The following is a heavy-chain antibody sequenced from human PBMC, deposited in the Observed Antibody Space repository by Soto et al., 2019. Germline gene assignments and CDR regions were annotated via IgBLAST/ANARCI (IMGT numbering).Heavy chain of an antibody. J-gene: IGHJ2*01. D-gene: IGHD2-15*01. CDR1: EFTFSTFA. CDR3: AKDRYIGYCSGGICPHIYDL. Sequence: EVQLLESGGGLVQPGGSLRLSCAGSEFTFSTFAMTWVRQAPGKGLEWVSAISGSGGSTYYADSVKGRFTISRDKSATPLYLQMNSLRAEDTALYYCAKDRYIGYCSGGICPHIYDLWGRGTLVTVSS. V-gene: IGHV3-23*01. CDR2: ISGSGGST.